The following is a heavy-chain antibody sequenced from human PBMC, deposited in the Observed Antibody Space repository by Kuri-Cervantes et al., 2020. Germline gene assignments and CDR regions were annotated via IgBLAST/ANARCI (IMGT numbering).Heavy chain of an antibody. CDR1: GFTFSNSG. CDR3: ARDSYCSRTNCYAPLEH. CDR2: IGTSSTIT. Sequence: GESLKISCAASGFTFSNSGMTWVRQAPGKGLECVSAIGTSSTITFYTDSVKGRFTISRDNSKNTLYLQMGSLRAEDMAVYYCARDSYCSRTNCYAPLEHWGQGTLVTVSS. V-gene: IGHV3-23*01. J-gene: IGHJ4*02. D-gene: IGHD2-2*01.